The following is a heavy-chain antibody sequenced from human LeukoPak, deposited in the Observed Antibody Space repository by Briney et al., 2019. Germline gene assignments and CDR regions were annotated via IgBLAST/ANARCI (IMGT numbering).Heavy chain of an antibody. J-gene: IGHJ5*02. CDR1: GFTFGDYA. V-gene: IGHV3-49*03. Sequence: GGSLRLSCTASGFTFGDYAMSWFRQAPGKGLEWVGFIRSKAYGGTTEYAASVKGRFTISRDDSKSIAYLQMNSLKTEDTAVYYCTRDTNHLGSPFDPWGQGTLVTVSS. CDR3: TRDTNHLGSPFDP. D-gene: IGHD1-14*01. CDR2: IRSKAYGGTT.